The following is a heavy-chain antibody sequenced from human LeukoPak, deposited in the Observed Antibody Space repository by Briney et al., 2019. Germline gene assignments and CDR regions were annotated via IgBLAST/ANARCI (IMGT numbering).Heavy chain of an antibody. CDR3: AKDLASGSYYLGYFDY. V-gene: IGHV3-43*01. Sequence: CGLTYYAYSVNCRFTISRDNSKNSLYMQKNSVRNEDTALYYCAKDLASGSYYLGYFDYWGQGTLVTVSS. J-gene: IGHJ4*02. D-gene: IGHD1-26*01. CDR2: CGLT.